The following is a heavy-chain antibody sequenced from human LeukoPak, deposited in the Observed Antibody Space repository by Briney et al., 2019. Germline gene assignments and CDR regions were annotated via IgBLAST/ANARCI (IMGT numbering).Heavy chain of an antibody. CDR1: GFTFSSYW. CDR2: IASDGSST. Sequence: GGSLRLSCAASGFTFSSYWMNWVRQAPGKGLVWVSRIASDGSSTTYADSVKGRFSISRDNAKNTLYLQMNSLRDEDTAVYYCARVWQDYSGVDYWGQGTLVTVSS. D-gene: IGHD2-21*01. V-gene: IGHV3-74*01. CDR3: ARVWQDYSGVDY. J-gene: IGHJ4*02.